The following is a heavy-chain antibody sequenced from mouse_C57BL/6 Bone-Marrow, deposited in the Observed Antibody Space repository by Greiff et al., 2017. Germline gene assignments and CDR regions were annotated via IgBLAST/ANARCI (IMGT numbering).Heavy chain of an antibody. CDR1: GYSIPSDY. CDR3: ARGWNWDYAMDY. Sequence: EVQLQQSGPGLAKPSQTLSLTCSVTGYSIPSDYWNWIRKFPGNKLEYMGYISYSGSTYYNPSLKSRISITRDTSKNQYYLQLNSVTTEDTATYYCARGWNWDYAMDYWGQGTSGTVSS. J-gene: IGHJ4*01. D-gene: IGHD4-1*01. CDR2: ISYSGST. V-gene: IGHV3-8*01.